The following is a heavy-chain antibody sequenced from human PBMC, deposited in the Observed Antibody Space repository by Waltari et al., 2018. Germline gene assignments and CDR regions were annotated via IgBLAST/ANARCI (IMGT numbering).Heavy chain of an antibody. D-gene: IGHD6-19*01. V-gene: IGHV4-34*01. Sequence: QVQLQQWGAGLLKPSETLSLTCVVYGGSFSGYYWGWIRQPPGKGLEWIGEINHSGSTNYNAPLKSRVTILGDTAKNQFSLKLSSVSAADTAVYYCARGQWQPRFDPWGQGTLVTVSS. CDR2: INHSGST. CDR1: GGSFSGYY. CDR3: ARGQWQPRFDP. J-gene: IGHJ5*02.